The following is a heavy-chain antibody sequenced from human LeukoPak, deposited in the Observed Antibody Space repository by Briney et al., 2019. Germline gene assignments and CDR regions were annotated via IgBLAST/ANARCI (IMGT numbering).Heavy chain of an antibody. CDR2: ISAYNGNT. Sequence: GASVKVSCKASGYTFTSYGISWVRQAPGQGLEWMGWISAYNGNTNYAQKFQDRVTITRDMSTGTAFMELSSLISEDTAVYYCAADDQQLLMWGQGTLVTVSS. D-gene: IGHD2-2*01. J-gene: IGHJ4*02. V-gene: IGHV1-18*01. CDR1: GYTFTSYG. CDR3: AADDQQLLM.